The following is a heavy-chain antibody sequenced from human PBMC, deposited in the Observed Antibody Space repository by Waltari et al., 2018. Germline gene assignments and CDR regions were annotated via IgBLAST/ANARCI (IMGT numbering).Heavy chain of an antibody. V-gene: IGHV4-61*02. D-gene: IGHD2-15*01. J-gene: IGHJ4*02. Sequence: QVQLQESGPGLVKPSQTLSLTCTVSGGSISSGSYYWSWIRQPAGKGLEWIGRIYTSGSTNYNPSLKSRVTISVDTSKNQFSLKLSSVTAADTAVYYCARELFFHWGQGTLVTVSS. CDR2: IYTSGST. CDR1: GGSISSGSYY. CDR3: ARELFFH.